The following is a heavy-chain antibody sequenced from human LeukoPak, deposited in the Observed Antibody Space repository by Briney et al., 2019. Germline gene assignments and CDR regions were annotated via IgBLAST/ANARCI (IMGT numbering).Heavy chain of an antibody. Sequence: SETLSLTCTVSGDSISPYYWSWIRQPPGKGLEWIGYIYYSGSTNYNPSLKSRVTISVDTSKNQFSLKLSSVTAADTAVYYCARGGGYYKNLDYWGRGTLVTVSS. CDR3: ARGGGYYKNLDY. V-gene: IGHV4-59*01. CDR1: GDSISPYY. J-gene: IGHJ4*02. CDR2: IYYSGST. D-gene: IGHD2-21*02.